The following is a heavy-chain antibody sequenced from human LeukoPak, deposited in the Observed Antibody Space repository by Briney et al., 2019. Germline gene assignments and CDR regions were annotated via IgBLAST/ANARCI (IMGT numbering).Heavy chain of an antibody. D-gene: IGHD3-22*01. J-gene: IGHJ4*02. Sequence: GAPVKVSCKASGYTFSSHGISWVRQAPGQGLEWMGWIGVYSGDTKYAQNFQGRVTTTADTPTSTAYMELTSLTSDDTAVYYCARDRGPYYYDSSGYRPFDYWGQGTLVTVSS. CDR1: GYTFSSHG. CDR3: ARDRGPYYYDSSGYRPFDY. V-gene: IGHV1-18*01. CDR2: IGVYSGDT.